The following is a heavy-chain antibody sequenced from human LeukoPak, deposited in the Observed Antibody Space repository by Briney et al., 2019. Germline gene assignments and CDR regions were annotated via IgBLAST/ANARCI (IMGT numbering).Heavy chain of an antibody. J-gene: IGHJ4*02. CDR3: AKDRGYDILTGKPDY. Sequence: GRSLRLSCAASGFTFSSYGMHWVRQAPGKGLEWVAVISYDGSNKYYADSVKGRFTISRDNSKNTLCLQMNSLRAEDTAVYYCAKDRGYDILTGKPDYWGQGTLVTVSS. V-gene: IGHV3-30*18. D-gene: IGHD3-9*01. CDR1: GFTFSSYG. CDR2: ISYDGSNK.